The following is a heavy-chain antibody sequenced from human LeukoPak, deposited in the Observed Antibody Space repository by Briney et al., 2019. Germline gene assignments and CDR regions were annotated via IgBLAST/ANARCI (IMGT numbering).Heavy chain of an antibody. V-gene: IGHV3-48*01. J-gene: IGHJ4*02. CDR2: ISSSSSTI. Sequence: PGGSLSLSCAASGFTFSSYSMNWVRQAPGKGLEWVSYISSSSSTIYYADSVKGRFTISRDNAKNSLYLQMNSLRAEDTAVYYCAVEFESYFDYWGQGTLVTVSS. CDR3: AVEFESYFDY. CDR1: GFTFSSYS.